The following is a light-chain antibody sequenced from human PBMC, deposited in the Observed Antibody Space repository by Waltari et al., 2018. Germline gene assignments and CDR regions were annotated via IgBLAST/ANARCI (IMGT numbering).Light chain of an antibody. J-gene: IGLJ2*01. CDR1: SSNIGAGFE. CDR2: GNS. CDR3: QSYDSSLSGVL. V-gene: IGLV1-40*01. Sequence: QSVLTQSPSVSGAPGQRVTISCTGSSSNIGAGFEIQWYQQLPGTAPKPLIYGNSNRPSGVPDRFSGSKSGTSASLAITGLQAEDEGDYYCQSYDSSLSGVLFGGGTKLTVL.